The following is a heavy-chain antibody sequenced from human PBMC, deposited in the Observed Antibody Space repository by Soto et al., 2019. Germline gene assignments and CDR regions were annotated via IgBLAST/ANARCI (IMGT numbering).Heavy chain of an antibody. D-gene: IGHD6-13*01. CDR3: ARYRREAVAGYTLDN. J-gene: IGHJ4*02. CDR2: VYNSGST. Sequence: SETLSLTCTVSGGSISSNYWTWIRQPPGKGLEWIGYVYNSGSTNYNPSLKSRVTISEDTSKSQFSLKVNPMTAADTAVYYCARYRREAVAGYTLDNWGQGILVTVSS. CDR1: GGSISSNY. V-gene: IGHV4-59*01.